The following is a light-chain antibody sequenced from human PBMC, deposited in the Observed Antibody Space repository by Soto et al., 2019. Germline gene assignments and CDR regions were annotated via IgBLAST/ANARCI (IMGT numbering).Light chain of an antibody. CDR2: LGS. J-gene: IGKJ1*01. Sequence: EIVMTQSPLSLPVTPGEPASISCRSSQSLLHSNGYNYLDWYLQKPGQSPQLLIYLGSNRASGVXDXXSGSGSGTEFTLKISRVEAEDVGVYYCMQALQTSWTFGQGTKVEIK. CDR1: QSLLHSNGYNY. CDR3: MQALQTSWT. V-gene: IGKV2-28*01.